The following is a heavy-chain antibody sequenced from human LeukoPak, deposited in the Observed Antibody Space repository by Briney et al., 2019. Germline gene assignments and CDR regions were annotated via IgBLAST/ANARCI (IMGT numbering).Heavy chain of an antibody. V-gene: IGHV3-48*03. D-gene: IGHD1-1*01. CDR3: ASGTTGTTGYYCYYYMDV. CDR1: GFTFSSYE. J-gene: IGHJ6*03. CDR2: ISSSGSTI. Sequence: PGGSLRLSCAASGFTFSSYEVNWVRQAPGKGLEWVSYISSSGSTIYYADSVKGRFTISRDNAKNSLYLQMNSLRAEDTAVYYCASGTTGTTGYYCYYYMDVWGKGTTVTVSS.